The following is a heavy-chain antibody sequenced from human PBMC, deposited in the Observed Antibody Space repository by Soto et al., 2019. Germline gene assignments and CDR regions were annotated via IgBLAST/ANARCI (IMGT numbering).Heavy chain of an antibody. CDR2: ISAYNGNT. D-gene: IGHD3-3*01. Sequence: GASVKVSCKASGYTFTSYGISWVRQAPGQGLEWMGWISAYNGNTNYAQKLQGRVTMTTDTSTSTAYMELRSLRSDDTAVYYCAWDRITIFGVVRYYFDYPGQKTLVTVSS. J-gene: IGHJ4*02. CDR1: GYTFTSYG. V-gene: IGHV1-18*01. CDR3: AWDRITIFGVVRYYFDY.